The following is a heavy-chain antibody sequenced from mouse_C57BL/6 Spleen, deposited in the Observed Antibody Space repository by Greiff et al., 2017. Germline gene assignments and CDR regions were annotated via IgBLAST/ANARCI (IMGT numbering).Heavy chain of an antibody. CDR1: GFTFSSYA. CDR2: ISSGGDYI. D-gene: IGHD2-3*01. J-gene: IGHJ2*01. Sequence: EVKLMESGEGLVKPGGSLKLSCAASGFTFSSYAMSWVRQTPEKRLEWVAYISSGGDYIYYADTVKGRFTISRDNARNTLYLQMSSLKSEDTAMYYCTVTGDGSYYFDYWGQGTTLTVSS. CDR3: TVTGDGSYYFDY. V-gene: IGHV5-9-1*02.